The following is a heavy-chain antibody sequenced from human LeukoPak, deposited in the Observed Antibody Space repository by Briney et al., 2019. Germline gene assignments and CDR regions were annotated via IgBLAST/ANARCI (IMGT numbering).Heavy chain of an antibody. CDR3: AKWGPYCVGDYCPALDS. J-gene: IGHJ4*02. Sequence: GGSLRLSCAASGFTFSNYWMSWVRQAPGKGLEWVANINQDGSKKRYADSMKGRFTISRDNAKESLYLQLNSLRAEDTAVYYCAKWGPYCVGDYCPALDSWGPGTLVTVSS. CDR1: GFTFSNYW. V-gene: IGHV3-7*01. D-gene: IGHD2-21*02. CDR2: INQDGSKK.